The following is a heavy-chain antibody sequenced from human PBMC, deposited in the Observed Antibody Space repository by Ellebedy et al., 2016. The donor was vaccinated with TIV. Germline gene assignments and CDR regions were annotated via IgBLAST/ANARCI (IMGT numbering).Heavy chain of an antibody. CDR1: GFTFSDFA. J-gene: IGHJ4*02. Sequence: GGSLRLSXAASGFTFSDFAMSWVRQAPGKGLEWVSGISGSGASTFYAASVKGRFTISRDKSKDTVFLHMNSLGDEDTAIYYCAKLDLQTVLLGAEDHWGQGTLVTVSS. D-gene: IGHD3-16*01. CDR3: AKLDLQTVLLGAEDH. CDR2: ISGSGAST. V-gene: IGHV3-23*01.